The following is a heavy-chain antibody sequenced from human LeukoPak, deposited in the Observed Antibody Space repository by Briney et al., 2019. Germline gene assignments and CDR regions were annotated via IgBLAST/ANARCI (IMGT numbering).Heavy chain of an antibody. CDR1: GFTLNDYY. J-gene: IGHJ4*02. D-gene: IGHD6-19*01. V-gene: IGHV3-11*01. Sequence: GGSLRLSCAASGFTLNDYYMSWIRQAPGRGLEWVSDIGSSDNIKSYADSLKGRFTISRDIATNSLFLQMNSLRAEDTAVYYCAREIVAGTFDSWGQGALVTVSS. CDR2: IGSSDNIK. CDR3: AREIVAGTFDS.